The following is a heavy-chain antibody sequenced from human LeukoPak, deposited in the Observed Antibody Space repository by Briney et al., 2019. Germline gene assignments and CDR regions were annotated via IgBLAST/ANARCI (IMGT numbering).Heavy chain of an antibody. V-gene: IGHV3-23*01. CDR3: ARYTNDWLLDS. CDR2: ISGSGDTT. D-gene: IGHD3-9*01. CDR1: GFTFSSYA. Sequence: GGSLRLSCAASGFTFSSYAMSWVRQAPGKGLKWVSTISGSGDTTYYADSVRGRFTISRDNSKNTLYLQMNSLRAENTAVYYCARYTNDWLLDSWGQGTVVTVSS. J-gene: IGHJ4*02.